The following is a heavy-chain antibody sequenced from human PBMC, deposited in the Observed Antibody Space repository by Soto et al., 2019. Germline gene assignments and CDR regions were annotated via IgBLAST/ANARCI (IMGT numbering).Heavy chain of an antibody. V-gene: IGHV3-21*01. Sequence: PGGSLRLSCAASGFTFGSYSMNWVRQAPGKGLEWVSSISSSSSYIYYADSVKGRFTISRDNAKNSLYLQMNSLRAEDTAVYYCARDNLAYCGGDCYVGAFDIWGQGTMVTVSS. CDR1: GFTFGSYS. J-gene: IGHJ3*02. CDR3: ARDNLAYCGGDCYVGAFDI. D-gene: IGHD2-21*02. CDR2: ISSSSSYI.